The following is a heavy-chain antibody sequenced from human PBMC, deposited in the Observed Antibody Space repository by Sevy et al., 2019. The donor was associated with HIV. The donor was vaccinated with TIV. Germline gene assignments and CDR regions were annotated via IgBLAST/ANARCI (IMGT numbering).Heavy chain of an antibody. CDR3: ANGDYYFDY. J-gene: IGHJ4*02. CDR1: GFTFRTYG. V-gene: IGHV3-30*02. Sequence: GVSLRLSCAASGFTFRTYGMQWVRQAPGKGLEWVAFIRYDGNNKYYTDSVKGRFTISRDSSKNTLYLHMNSLRAEDTAVYYCANGDYYFDYWGQGTLVTVSS. D-gene: IGHD2-21*02. CDR2: IRYDGNNK.